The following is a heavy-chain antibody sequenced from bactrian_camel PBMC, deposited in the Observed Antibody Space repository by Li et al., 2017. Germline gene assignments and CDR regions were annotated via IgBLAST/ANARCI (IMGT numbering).Heavy chain of an antibody. D-gene: IGHD5*01. Sequence: HVQLVESGGGSVQAGGSLRLSCAARGYTYDTYCMGWFRQAPGKEREGIATIVSDGDTAYVESMKGRFTISVDNAKNTLYLQMNSLNPEDTGTYTCAARVGWGSCILLRENYQHWGQGTQVTVS. CDR3: AARVGWGSCILLRENYQH. CDR2: IVSDGDT. CDR1: GYTYDTYC. J-gene: IGHJ4*01. V-gene: IGHV3S55*01.